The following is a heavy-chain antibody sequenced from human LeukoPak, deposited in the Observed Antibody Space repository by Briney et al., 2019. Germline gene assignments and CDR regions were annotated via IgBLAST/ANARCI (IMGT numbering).Heavy chain of an antibody. CDR2: MNPNSGNT. CDR1: GYTFTSYG. CDR3: ARGANDFSIPEEYYFDY. J-gene: IGHJ4*02. V-gene: IGHV1-8*02. D-gene: IGHD3-3*01. Sequence: ASVKVSCKASGYTFTSYGINWVRQATGQGLEWMGWMNPNSGNTGYAQKFQGRVTMTRNTSISTAYMELSRLRSDDTAVYYCARGANDFSIPEEYYFDYWGQGTLVTVSS.